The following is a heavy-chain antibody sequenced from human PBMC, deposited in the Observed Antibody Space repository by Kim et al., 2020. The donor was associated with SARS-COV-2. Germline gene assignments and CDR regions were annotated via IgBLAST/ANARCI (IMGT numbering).Heavy chain of an antibody. V-gene: IGHV4-31*03. Sequence: SETLSLTCTVSGGSISSGGYYWSWIRQHPGKGLEWIGYIYYSGSTYYNPSLKSRVTISVDTSKNQFSLKLSSVTAADTAVYYCARAYGSGSYYIFDYWGQGTLVTVSS. CDR2: IYYSGST. J-gene: IGHJ4*02. CDR3: ARAYGSGSYYIFDY. CDR1: GGSISSGGYY. D-gene: IGHD3-10*01.